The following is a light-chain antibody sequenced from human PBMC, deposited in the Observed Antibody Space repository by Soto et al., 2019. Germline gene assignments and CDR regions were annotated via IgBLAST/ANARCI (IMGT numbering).Light chain of an antibody. V-gene: IGKV3-15*01. Sequence: EVVMTQSPATLSVSPGERATLSCGASQSVRSYLPWYQQKPGQAPRLLIHGASNRAPGIPARFSGSWSGTDFTLTISSRQSEDFAVYYCHQDDHCPQTFGRGTKVDI. J-gene: IGKJ1*01. CDR2: GAS. CDR3: HQDDHCPQT. CDR1: QSVRSY.